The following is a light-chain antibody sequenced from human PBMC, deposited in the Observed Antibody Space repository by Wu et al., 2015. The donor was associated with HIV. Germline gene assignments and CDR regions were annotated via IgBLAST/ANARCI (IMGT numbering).Light chain of an antibody. CDR3: QQSDSSPYT. CDR1: QSISNH. J-gene: IGKJ4*01. V-gene: IGKV1-39*01. Sequence: DIQMTQSPSSLSASVGDRVTITCRASQSISNHLNWYQQKPGKAPKLLISLASNLQSGVPSRFSGSESGTDFTLIITSLQPEDFATYYCQQSDSSPYTFGGGTKVEIK. CDR2: LAS.